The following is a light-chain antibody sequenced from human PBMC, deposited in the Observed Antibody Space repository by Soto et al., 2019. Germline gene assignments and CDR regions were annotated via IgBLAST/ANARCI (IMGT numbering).Light chain of an antibody. CDR3: QQSYKSPRT. CDR1: QTIIRY. V-gene: IGKV1-39*01. CDR2: AAS. Sequence: DIQMTQSPSSLSASIGDRVTITCRASQTIIRYLNWYQQKPGKAPRLLIYAASSLQSGVPSRFSGSGSGTDFTLTVSSLQPEDFATYYCQQSYKSPRTFGQGTRVEI. J-gene: IGKJ1*01.